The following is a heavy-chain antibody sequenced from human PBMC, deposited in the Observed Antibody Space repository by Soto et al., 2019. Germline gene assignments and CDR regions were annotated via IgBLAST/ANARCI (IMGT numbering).Heavy chain of an antibody. V-gene: IGHV1-3*01. CDR2: INAGYGNT. CDR1: GYTFCSYA. CDR3: ARDTGDGTFEF. J-gene: IGHJ4*02. D-gene: IGHD7-27*01. Sequence: QVHLVQTGAEVRKPGASVMVSCKAHGYTFCSYAMHWVRQAPGQRLEWMGWINAGYGNTKSSQKFQHRVTISRDTSASTAYMELTSLRSEDTAVCYCARDTGDGTFEFWGQGTLVTVSS.